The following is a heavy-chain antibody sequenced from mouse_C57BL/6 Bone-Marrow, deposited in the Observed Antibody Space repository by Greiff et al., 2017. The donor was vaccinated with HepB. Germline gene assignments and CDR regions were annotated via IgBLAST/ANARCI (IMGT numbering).Heavy chain of an antibody. CDR2: IDPENGDT. D-gene: IGHD2-1*01. Sequence: EVKLQQSGAELVRPGASVKLSCTASGFNIKDDYMHWVKQRPEQGLEWIGWIDPENGDTEYASKFQGKATITADTSSNTAYLQLSSLTSEDTAVYYCTRYGNYVGWGQGTLVTVSA. CDR3: TRYGNYVG. V-gene: IGHV14-4*01. J-gene: IGHJ3*01. CDR1: GFNIKDDY.